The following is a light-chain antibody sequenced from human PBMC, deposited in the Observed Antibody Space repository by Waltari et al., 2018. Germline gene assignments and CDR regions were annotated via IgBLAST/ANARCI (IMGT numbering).Light chain of an antibody. V-gene: IGLV2-14*01. CDR1: RSDIGGYNY. CDR2: EVG. J-gene: IGLJ2*01. CDR3: SSFTRSNIVI. Sequence: QSALTQPASVSGPPGQSITISCTGSRSDIGGYNYVSWYQQSPDKAPKLIIYEVGCRPAVVSTRFSGSKAGNTASLTISGLQAADEAHYYCSSFTRSNIVIFGGGTRLTVL.